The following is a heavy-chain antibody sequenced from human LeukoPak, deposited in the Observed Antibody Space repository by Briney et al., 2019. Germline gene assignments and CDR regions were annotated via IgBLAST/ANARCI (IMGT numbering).Heavy chain of an antibody. V-gene: IGHV3-23*01. CDR2: ISGSGGST. CDR3: AKQSVAGTTAIDY. J-gene: IGHJ4*02. D-gene: IGHD6-19*01. Sequence: GGSLRLSCAASGFTFSSYSMNWVRQAPGKGLEWVSAISGSGGSTYYADSVKGRFTISRDNSKNTLYLQMNSLRAEDTAVYYCAKQSVAGTTAIDYWGQGTLVTVSS. CDR1: GFTFSSYS.